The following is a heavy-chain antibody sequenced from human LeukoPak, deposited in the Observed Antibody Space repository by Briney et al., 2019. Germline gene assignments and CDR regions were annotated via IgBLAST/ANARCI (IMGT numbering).Heavy chain of an antibody. Sequence: GGSLRLSCAASGFTFDDYAMHWVRQAPGKGLEWVSGISWNSGKIGYADSVKGRFTIPRDNAKNSLYLQRNSLRGEDMALYYCAKDISAVDASYLDYWGQGTLVTVSS. CDR3: AKDISAVDASYLDY. CDR1: GFTFDDYA. J-gene: IGHJ4*02. CDR2: ISWNSGKI. D-gene: IGHD6-13*01. V-gene: IGHV3-9*03.